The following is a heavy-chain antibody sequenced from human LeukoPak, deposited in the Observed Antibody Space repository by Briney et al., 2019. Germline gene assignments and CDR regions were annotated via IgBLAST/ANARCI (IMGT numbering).Heavy chain of an antibody. V-gene: IGHV3-21*01. CDR3: ARRVRYAFDI. CDR1: GFTFSSYS. CDR2: ISTSSSYI. D-gene: IGHD3-16*02. Sequence: PGGSLRLSCAAYGFTFSSYSMNWVRQAPGKGLEWVSFISTSSSYIYYADSVKGRFTISRDNAKNSLYLETNSLRAEDTAVYYCARRVRYAFDIWGQGTMVTVSS. J-gene: IGHJ3*02.